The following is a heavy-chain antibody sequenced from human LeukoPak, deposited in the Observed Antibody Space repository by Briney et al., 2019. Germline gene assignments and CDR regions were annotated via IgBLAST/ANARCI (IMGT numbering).Heavy chain of an antibody. D-gene: IGHD3-22*01. J-gene: IGHJ3*02. CDR1: GYTFTSYD. V-gene: IGHV1-8*03. CDR2: MNPNSGNT. CDR3: ARDEGTMTPPHYAFDI. Sequence: EASVKVSCKASGYTFTSYDMNWVRQATGQGLEWMGWMNPNSGNTGYAQKFQGRVTITRNTSISTAYMELSSLRSEDTAVYYCARDEGTMTPPHYAFDIWGQGTMVTVSS.